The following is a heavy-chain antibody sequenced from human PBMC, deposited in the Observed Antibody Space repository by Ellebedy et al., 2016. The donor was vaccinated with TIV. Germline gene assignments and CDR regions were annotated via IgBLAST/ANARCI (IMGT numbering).Heavy chain of an antibody. Sequence: SVKVSXXPSGDTFGRYAISWVRQAPGQGLEWMGGIIPVGGITNYAEKFRARVTLSTDESTSTAYMEINSLKSEDTAVYFCARFMNDVVAGPGSVSPHGFDVWGQGTMVTVSS. CDR1: GDTFGRYA. V-gene: IGHV1-69*05. D-gene: IGHD2-2*01. CDR2: IIPVGGIT. J-gene: IGHJ3*01. CDR3: ARFMNDVVAGPGSVSPHGFDV.